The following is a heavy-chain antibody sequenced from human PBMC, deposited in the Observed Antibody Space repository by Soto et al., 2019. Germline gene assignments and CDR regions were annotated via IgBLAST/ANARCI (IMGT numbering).Heavy chain of an antibody. D-gene: IGHD3-16*01. CDR3: ARDLVSPSPKDYYYCGMDV. Sequence: QVQLVQSGAEVKKPGSSVKVSCKASGGTFSSYAISWVRQAPGQGLEWMGGIIPIFGTANYAQKFQGRVTITADESTSTAYMELSSLRSEDTAVYYWARDLVSPSPKDYYYCGMDVWGQGTTVTVSS. CDR1: GGTFSSYA. J-gene: IGHJ6*02. CDR2: IIPIFGTA. V-gene: IGHV1-69*01.